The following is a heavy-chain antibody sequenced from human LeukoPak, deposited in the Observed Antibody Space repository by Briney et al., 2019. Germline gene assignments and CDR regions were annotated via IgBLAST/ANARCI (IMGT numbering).Heavy chain of an antibody. CDR3: ARDREFDDYDSSGYDLFDY. J-gene: IGHJ4*02. Sequence: PGGSLRLSCAASGFTFSSYSMNWVRQAPGKGLEWVSSISSSSSYIYYADSVKGRFTISRDNAKNSLYLQMNSLRAEDTAVYYCARDREFDDYDSSGYDLFDYWGQGTLVTVSS. D-gene: IGHD3-22*01. CDR1: GFTFSSYS. CDR2: ISSSSSYI. V-gene: IGHV3-21*01.